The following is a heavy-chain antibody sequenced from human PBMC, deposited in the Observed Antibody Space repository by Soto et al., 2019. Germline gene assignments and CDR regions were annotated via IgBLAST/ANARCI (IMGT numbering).Heavy chain of an antibody. CDR1: SYSISSGFF. J-gene: IGHJ5*02. CDR3: ARDTNSLDL. CDR2: IYHTGGT. Sequence: SETLSLTCVVSSYSISSGFFWAWIRQPPGKGLEWVGSIYHTGGTHYNPSLRSQVSMSVDTSKNQFSLRLTSLTAADTAVYFCARDTNSLDLWGRGILVTVSS. V-gene: IGHV4-38-2*02. D-gene: IGHD2-8*01.